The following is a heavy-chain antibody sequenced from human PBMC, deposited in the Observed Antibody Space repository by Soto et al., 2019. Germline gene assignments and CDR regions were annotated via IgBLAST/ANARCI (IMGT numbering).Heavy chain of an antibody. J-gene: IGHJ4*02. CDR2: IWYDGSNK. V-gene: IGHV3-33*01. D-gene: IGHD3-22*01. CDR3: AREGVVITPYYFDY. Sequence: QVQLVESGGGVVQPGRSLRLSCAASGFTFSSYGMHWVRQAPGKGLEWVAVIWYDGSNKYYADSVKGRFTISRDNSKNTLYLQMNSLRAEDTAVYYCAREGVVITPYYFDYWGQGTLVTVSS. CDR1: GFTFSSYG.